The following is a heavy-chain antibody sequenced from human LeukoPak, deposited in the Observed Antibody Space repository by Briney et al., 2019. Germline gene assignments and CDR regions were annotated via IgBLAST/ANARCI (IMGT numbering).Heavy chain of an antibody. CDR1: GFTVSSNY. CDR2: IYSGGST. Sequence: QSGGSLRLSCAASGFTVSSNYMSWVRQAPGKGLEWVSVIYSGGSTYYADSVKGRFTISRDNAKNTLYLQMNSLGAEDTAVYYCARKPDYYYYGMDVWGQGTTVTVSS. CDR3: ARKPDYYYYGMDV. V-gene: IGHV3-53*01. J-gene: IGHJ6*02.